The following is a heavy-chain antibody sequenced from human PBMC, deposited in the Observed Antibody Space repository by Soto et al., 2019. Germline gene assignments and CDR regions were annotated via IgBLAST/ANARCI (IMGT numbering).Heavy chain of an antibody. J-gene: IGHJ6*01. D-gene: IGHD6-19*01. V-gene: IGHV1-69*12. CDR2: IVPIFGTT. CDR3: GRVEAVAGIYNYHGLDV. CDR1: GGTFSNYA. Sequence: QVQLVQSGAEVKKPGSSVKVSCKVSGGTFSNYAIDWVRLAPGQGLEWMGGIVPIFGTTYYTQKFQGRATIIADDSTTTAYLGLSSLRSEDTAIYYCGRVEAVAGIYNYHGLDVWGKGPRSPSPQ.